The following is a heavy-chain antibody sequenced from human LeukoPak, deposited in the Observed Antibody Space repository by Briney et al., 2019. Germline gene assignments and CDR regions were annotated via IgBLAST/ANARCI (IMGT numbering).Heavy chain of an antibody. CDR1: GFTYTDYW. V-gene: IGHV3-74*01. CDR3: AKDLSWNTADR. J-gene: IGHJ5*02. CDR2: INPDGTII. Sequence: GGSLRLSCVGSGFTYTDYWMHWFRQAPGKGPVWVSRINPDGTIIDYADSVKGRFSISRDNAKNLLYLQMNGLRADDTAVYYCAKDLSWNTADRWGQGILVTASS. D-gene: IGHD5-18*01.